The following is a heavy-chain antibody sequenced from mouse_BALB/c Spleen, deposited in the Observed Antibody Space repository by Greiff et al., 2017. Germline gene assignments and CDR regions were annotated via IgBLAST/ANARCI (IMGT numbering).Heavy chain of an antibody. CDR2: ISSGSSTI. J-gene: IGHJ4*01. CDR1: GFTFSSFG. D-gene: IGHD2-10*02. Sequence: EVQRVESGGGLVQPGGSRKLSCAASGFTFSSFGMHWVRQAPEKGLEWVAYISSGSSTIYYADTVKGRFTISRDNPKNTLFLQMTSLRSEDTAMYYCARPGGLVWYPYAMDYWGQGTSVTVSS. V-gene: IGHV5-17*02. CDR3: ARPGGLVWYPYAMDY.